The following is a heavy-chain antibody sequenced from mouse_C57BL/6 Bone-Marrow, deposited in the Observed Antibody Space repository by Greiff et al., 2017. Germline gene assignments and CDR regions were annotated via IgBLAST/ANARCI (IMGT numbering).Heavy chain of an antibody. J-gene: IGHJ4*01. CDR1: GYSITSGYY. CDR2: ISYDGSN. V-gene: IGHV3-6*01. Sequence: VQLQQSGPGLVKPSQSLSLTCSVTGYSITSGYYWNWIRQFPGNKLEWMGYISYDGSNNYNPSLKNRISITRDTSKNQFFLKLNSVTTEDTATYYCAYYSNYPYAMDYWGQGTSVTVSS. CDR3: AYYSNYPYAMDY. D-gene: IGHD2-5*01.